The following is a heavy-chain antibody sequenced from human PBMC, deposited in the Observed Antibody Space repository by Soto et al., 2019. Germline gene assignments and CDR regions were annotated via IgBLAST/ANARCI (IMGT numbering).Heavy chain of an antibody. D-gene: IGHD1-26*01. CDR1: GFTFGTYG. Sequence: QVQLVESGGGVVQPGRSLRLSCAASGFTFGTYGMHWVRQAPGKGLEWLAVISYDGSDKYYADSVKGRFTISRDNSKNTLYLQMNSLRAEDTAVYYCASLRGGVGATDYWGQGTLVTVSS. J-gene: IGHJ4*02. V-gene: IGHV3-30*03. CDR2: ISYDGSDK. CDR3: ASLRGGVGATDY.